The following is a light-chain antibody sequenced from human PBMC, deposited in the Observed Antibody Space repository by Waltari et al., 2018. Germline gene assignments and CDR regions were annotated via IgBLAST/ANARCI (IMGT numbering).Light chain of an antibody. Sequence: QSALTQPASVSGSPGQSVTISCTGTSSDVGSYNLVSWYQQHPGKAPKLMIYEGSKRPSECSNRYSGATHGTTAYLKIYGLQAEDEATYHCCPYAESSTLEVFGGGTKIPVL. V-gene: IGLV2-23*01. CDR3: CPYAESSTLEV. J-gene: IGLJ2*01. CDR2: EGS. CDR1: SSDVGSYNL.